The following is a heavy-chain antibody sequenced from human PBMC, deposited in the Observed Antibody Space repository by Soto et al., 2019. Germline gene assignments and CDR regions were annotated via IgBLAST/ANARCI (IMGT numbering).Heavy chain of an antibody. V-gene: IGHV1-46*01. CDR1: GFTFTLHY. D-gene: IGHD3-22*01. CDR3: ARERDSFDY. CDR2: VNAGDGSA. J-gene: IGHJ4*02. Sequence: QVQLVQSGAEVTEPGASVKVSCKTFGFTFTLHYIHWVRQAPGQGLEWMGMVNAGDGSATYAREFREKVSMTWDTSTSTVYLDLNSLKSEDTAMYYCARERDSFDYWGQGTLVAVSP.